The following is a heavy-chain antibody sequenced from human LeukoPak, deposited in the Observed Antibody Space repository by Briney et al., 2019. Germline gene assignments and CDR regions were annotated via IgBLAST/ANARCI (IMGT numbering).Heavy chain of an antibody. Sequence: PGRSLRLSCAASGFTFSSYAMHWVRQAPGKGLEWVSAISGSGGSTYYADSVKGRFTISRDNSKNTLYLQMNSLRAEDTAVYYCAKTRSMVFRYYFDYWGQGTLVTVSS. CDR2: ISGSGGST. V-gene: IGHV3-23*01. J-gene: IGHJ4*02. CDR3: AKTRSMVFRYYFDY. CDR1: GFTFSSYA. D-gene: IGHD3/OR15-3a*01.